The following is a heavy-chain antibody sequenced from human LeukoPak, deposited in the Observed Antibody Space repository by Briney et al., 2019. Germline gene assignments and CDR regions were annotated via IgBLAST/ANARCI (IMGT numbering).Heavy chain of an antibody. CDR3: ARLTGTYYFDY. V-gene: IGHV4-39*01. D-gene: IGHD1-14*01. J-gene: IGHJ4*02. Sequence: SETLSLTCTVSGGSISSSSYYWGWIRQPPGKGLEWIGSIYYSGSTYYNPSLKSRVTISVDTSKNQFSLKLSSVTAADTAVYYCARLTGTYYFDYWGQGTLVTVSS. CDR2: IYYSGST. CDR1: GGSISSSSYY.